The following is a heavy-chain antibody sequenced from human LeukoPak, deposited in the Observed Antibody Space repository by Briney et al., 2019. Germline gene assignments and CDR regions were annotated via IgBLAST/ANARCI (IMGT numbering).Heavy chain of an antibody. CDR2: ISYDATNT. Sequence: PGRSLRLSCAASRFTFSNYVMHWVRQAPGRGLEWVASISYDATNTYYADSVKGRFTISRHNSKNTLSLQMNSLRAEDTAVYYCARSTPGGNSDAFDIWGQGTMVTVSS. V-gene: IGHV3-30-3*01. CDR1: RFTFSNYV. J-gene: IGHJ3*02. CDR3: ARSTPGGNSDAFDI. D-gene: IGHD4-23*01.